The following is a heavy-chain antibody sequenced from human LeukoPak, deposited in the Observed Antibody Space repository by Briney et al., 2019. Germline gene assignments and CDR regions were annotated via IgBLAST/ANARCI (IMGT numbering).Heavy chain of an antibody. J-gene: IGHJ3*01. CDR1: GFTFSSYG. V-gene: IGHV3-30*18. D-gene: IGHD6-13*01. Sequence: GGSLRLSCAASGFTFSSYGMHWVRQAPGKGLEWVALISYDGSNKYYADSVKGRFTISRDNPKNTLYLQMNSLRVEDTAVYYCAKDWGSWGSGIDAFDLWGQGTMVTVSS. CDR2: ISYDGSNK. CDR3: AKDWGSWGSGIDAFDL.